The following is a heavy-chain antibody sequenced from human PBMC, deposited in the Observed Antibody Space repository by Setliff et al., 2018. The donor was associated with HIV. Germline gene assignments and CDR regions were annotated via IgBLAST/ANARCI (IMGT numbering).Heavy chain of an antibody. CDR3: AKDLQTYYYDSSGYYYGIFDY. V-gene: IGHV3-21*01. J-gene: IGHJ4*02. CDR1: GFTFSSYS. Sequence: GGSLRLSCAASGFTFSSYSMNWVRQAPGKGLEWVSSISSSSSYIYYADSVKGRFTITRDNAKNSLYLQMNSLRAEDTAVYYCAKDLQTYYYDSSGYYYGIFDYWGQGTLVTVSS. D-gene: IGHD3-22*01. CDR2: ISSSSSYI.